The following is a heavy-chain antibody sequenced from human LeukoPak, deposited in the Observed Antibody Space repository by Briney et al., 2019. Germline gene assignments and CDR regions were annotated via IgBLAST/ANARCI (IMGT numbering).Heavy chain of an antibody. Sequence: GGSLRLACAASGFTFSTYWMRWVRQAPGKGLVWVSRIKSDGSSIMYAASVRGRFTISRDNAQNTLYLQMNSLRAEDTAVYYCARDLDYGGRSNFDHWGQGTLVTVSS. CDR1: GFTFSTYW. V-gene: IGHV3-74*03. CDR3: ARDLDYGGRSNFDH. CDR2: IKSDGSSI. J-gene: IGHJ4*02. D-gene: IGHD4-23*01.